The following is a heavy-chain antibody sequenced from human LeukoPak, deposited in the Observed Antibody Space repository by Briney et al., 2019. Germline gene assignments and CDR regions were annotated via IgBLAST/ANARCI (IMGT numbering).Heavy chain of an antibody. D-gene: IGHD6-6*01. CDR2: IYYSGST. J-gene: IGHJ4*02. Sequence: KSSETLSLTCTVAAGSMSAYYWTWFRQPPGMGLEWIGYIYYSGSTNYNPSLKSRLTISVDTSKNQFSLRLSSVTAADTAVYYCATIAGSSSYWGQGTLVTVSS. CDR1: AGSMSAYY. V-gene: IGHV4-59*08. CDR3: ATIAGSSSY.